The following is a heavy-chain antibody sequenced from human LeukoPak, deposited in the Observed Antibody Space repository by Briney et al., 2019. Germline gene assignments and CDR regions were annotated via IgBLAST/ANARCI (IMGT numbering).Heavy chain of an antibody. CDR1: GGSISSSSYY. CDR2: IYYSGST. V-gene: IGHV4-39*01. J-gene: IGHJ4*02. Sequence: KPSETLSLTCTVYGGSISSSSYYWGWLRQPPGKGLEWFGSIYYSGSTYYNPSLKSRVTISVDTSKNQFSLKLSSVTAADTAVYYCARQRIVVVVAATFDYWGQGTLVTVSS. CDR3: ARQRIVVVVAATFDY. D-gene: IGHD2-15*01.